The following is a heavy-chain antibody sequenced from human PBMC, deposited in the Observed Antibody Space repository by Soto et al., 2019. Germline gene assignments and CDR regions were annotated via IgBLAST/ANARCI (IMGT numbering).Heavy chain of an antibody. Sequence: QITLKESGPTLVKPTQTLTLTCTFSGFSLSTSGVGVGWIRQPPGKAMEWLALIYWDDDKRYSPSLKSRLTINKDNSKNQVVLTMTNMDPGDTATYYCAHSLIPNWGSRGAFAYGGKGTLVTVSS. CDR1: GFSLSTSGVG. D-gene: IGHD7-27*01. V-gene: IGHV2-5*02. J-gene: IGHJ4*02. CDR2: IYWDDDK. CDR3: AHSLIPNWGSRGAFAY.